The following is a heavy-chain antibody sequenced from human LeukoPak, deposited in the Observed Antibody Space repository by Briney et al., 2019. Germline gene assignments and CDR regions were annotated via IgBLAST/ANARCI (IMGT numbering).Heavy chain of an antibody. CDR2: IAHDRNNK. CDR3: ARDDYSSGWYCAY. Sequence: GGSLRLSCAASGFIFSNYGMHWVRQAPGKGLEWVAFIAHDRNNKYYADSVKGRFTISRDNSKNTLYLQMNSLRAEDTAVYYCARDDYSSGWYCAYWGQGALVTVSS. J-gene: IGHJ4*02. V-gene: IGHV3-30*02. D-gene: IGHD6-19*01. CDR1: GFIFSNYG.